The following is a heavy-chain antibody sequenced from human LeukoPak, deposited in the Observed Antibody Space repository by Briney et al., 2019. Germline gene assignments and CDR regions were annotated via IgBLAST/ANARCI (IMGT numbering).Heavy chain of an antibody. CDR1: GYTFTGYY. V-gene: IGHV1-2*06. J-gene: IGHJ3*02. CDR2: INPNSGGT. D-gene: IGHD3-22*01. CDR3: ARSGFITMSALDAFDI. Sequence: GASVKVSCKASGYTFTGYYMHWVRQAPAQGLEWMGRINPNSGGTNYAQKFQGRVTMTRDTSISTAYMELSRLRSDDTAVYYCARSGFITMSALDAFDIWGQGTMVTVSS.